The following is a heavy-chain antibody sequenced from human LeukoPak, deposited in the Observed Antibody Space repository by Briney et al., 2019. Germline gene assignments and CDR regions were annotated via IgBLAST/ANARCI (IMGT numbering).Heavy chain of an antibody. V-gene: IGHV3-30-3*01. CDR1: GFTFSSYA. J-gene: IGHJ3*02. Sequence: GGSLRLSCAASGFTFSSYAMHWVRQAPGKGLEWVAVISYDGSNKYYADSVKGRFTISRDNSKNTLYLQMNSLRAEDTAVYYCARDSGGQHAFDIRGQGTMVTVSS. D-gene: IGHD1-26*01. CDR3: ARDSGGQHAFDI. CDR2: ISYDGSNK.